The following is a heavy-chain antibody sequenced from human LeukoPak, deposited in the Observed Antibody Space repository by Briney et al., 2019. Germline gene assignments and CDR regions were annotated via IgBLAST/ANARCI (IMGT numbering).Heavy chain of an antibody. CDR3: AKRADSSAHSFDY. Sequence: PGGSLRLSCAASGFTVSSLAMHWVRQAPGKGLEWLSYIRSSDSTTYYADSVKGRFTISRDNAKNSLYLQMDSLRVEDTAVYYCAKRADSSAHSFDYWGQGTLVTVSS. CDR1: GFTVSSLA. J-gene: IGHJ4*02. V-gene: IGHV3-48*03. D-gene: IGHD3-22*01. CDR2: IRSSDSTT.